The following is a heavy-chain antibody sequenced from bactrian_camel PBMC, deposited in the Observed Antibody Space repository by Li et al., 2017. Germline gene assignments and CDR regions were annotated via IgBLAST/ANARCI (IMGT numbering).Heavy chain of an antibody. Sequence: DVQLVESGGGSVQAGGPLRLSCVASGYNHRGNCMGWFRQFSGKEREGVASISGSGGNTYYEDSVKGRFAISRDNAKNTVHLQMNSLKPEDTAVYYCVRDYGGSWYSAFGYWGQGTQVTVS. D-gene: IGHD6*01. J-gene: IGHJ6*01. V-gene: IGHV3S59*01. CDR3: VRDYGGSWYSAFGY. CDR1: GYNHRGNC. CDR2: ISGSGGNT.